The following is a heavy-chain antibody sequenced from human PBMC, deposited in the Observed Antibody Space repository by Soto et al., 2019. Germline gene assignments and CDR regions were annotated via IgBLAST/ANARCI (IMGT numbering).Heavy chain of an antibody. Sequence: EVELVESGGDLVQPGGSLRLSCAASGFTFSTYTMNWVRQAPGKGLEWVSYIPGDSSTIYYADSVKGRFTVSRDNAKNPLYLQMNSLRAEDTAVYYCARFDSSDWYGCDYWGPGTLVTVSS. CDR2: IPGDSSTI. J-gene: IGHJ4*02. V-gene: IGHV3-48*01. CDR3: ARFDSSDWYGCDY. CDR1: GFTFSTYT. D-gene: IGHD6-19*01.